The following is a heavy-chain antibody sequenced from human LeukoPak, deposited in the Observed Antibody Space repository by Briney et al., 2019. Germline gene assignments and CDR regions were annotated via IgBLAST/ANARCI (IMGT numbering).Heavy chain of an antibody. V-gene: IGHV3-48*04. CDR3: ARVAVGALHAFDI. CDR2: ISNSGGSM. Sequence: GGSLRLSCAASGFTFRNYGMHWVRQAPGKGLEWISYISNSGGSMYYTDSVKGRFAISRDNAKNSLYLQMNSLRAEDTAVYYCARVAVGALHAFDIWGQGTMVTVSS. J-gene: IGHJ3*02. CDR1: GFTFRNYG. D-gene: IGHD1-26*01.